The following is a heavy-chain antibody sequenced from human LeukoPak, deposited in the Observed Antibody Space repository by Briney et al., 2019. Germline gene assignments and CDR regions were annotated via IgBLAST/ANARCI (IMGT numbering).Heavy chain of an antibody. J-gene: IGHJ4*02. Sequence: PGGSLRLSCAASGFTFSNAWMSWVSQAPGNGLEWVGCIKREPDGGTTDYAAPVQGRLTISRADSQNTLYLQMNSPKPDDTAVYYCTTDPHYYDSSGYFFPPLSWGQGTLVTVSS. CDR1: GFTFSNAW. CDR3: TTDPHYYDSSGYFFPPLS. V-gene: IGHV3-15*01. CDR2: IKREPDGGTT. D-gene: IGHD3-22*01.